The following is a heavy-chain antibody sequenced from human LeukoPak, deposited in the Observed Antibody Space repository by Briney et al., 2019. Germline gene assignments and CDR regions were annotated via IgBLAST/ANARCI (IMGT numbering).Heavy chain of an antibody. D-gene: IGHD3-22*01. Sequence: GGSLRLSCAASGFAFSSYAMSWVRQAPGKGLEWVSAISGSGGSTYYADSVKGRFTISRDNSKNTLYLQMNSLRAEDTAVYYCAKPLSSSGYYTDYWGQGTLVTVSS. CDR2: ISGSGGST. CDR3: AKPLSSSGYYTDY. CDR1: GFAFSSYA. V-gene: IGHV3-23*01. J-gene: IGHJ4*02.